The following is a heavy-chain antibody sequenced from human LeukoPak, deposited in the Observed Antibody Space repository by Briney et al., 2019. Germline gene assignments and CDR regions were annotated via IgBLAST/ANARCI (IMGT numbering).Heavy chain of an antibody. Sequence: ASVKVSCKAPGYTFTSYGISWVRQAPGQGLEWMGWISAYNGNTNYAQKLQGRVTMTTDTSTSTAYMELRSLRSDDTAVYYCAHLSGGASVTNWFDPWGQGTLVTVSS. CDR2: ISAYNGNT. J-gene: IGHJ5*02. D-gene: IGHD3-16*01. CDR1: GYTFTSYG. CDR3: AHLSGGASVTNWFDP. V-gene: IGHV1-18*01.